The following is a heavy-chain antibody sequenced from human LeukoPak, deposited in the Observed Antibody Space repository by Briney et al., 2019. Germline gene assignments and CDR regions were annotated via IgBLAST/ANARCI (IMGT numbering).Heavy chain of an antibody. CDR3: ARDTRGYASFDY. J-gene: IGHJ4*02. CDR1: GFTFSSYG. V-gene: IGHV3-33*01. Sequence: GGSLRLSCAASGFTFSSYGMHWVRQAPGKGLEWVAVIWYDGSNKYYADSVKGRFTISRDNAKNSLYLQMHSLRVEDTAVYYCARDTRGYASFDYWGQGTLVTVSS. CDR2: IWYDGSNK. D-gene: IGHD2-2*01.